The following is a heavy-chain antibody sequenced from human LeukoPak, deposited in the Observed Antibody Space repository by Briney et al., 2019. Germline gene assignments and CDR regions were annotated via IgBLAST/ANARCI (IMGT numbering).Heavy chain of an antibody. CDR2: INHSGST. V-gene: IGHV4-34*01. CDR3: ARGRIKQWLAYPYFDY. J-gene: IGHJ4*02. D-gene: IGHD6-19*01. Sequence: SETLSLTCAVYGGSFSGYYWSWIRQPPGKGLEWIGEINHSGSTNYNPSLKSRVTISVDTSKNQFSLKLSSVTAADTAVYYCARGRIKQWLAYPYFDYWGQGTLVTVSS. CDR1: GGSFSGYY.